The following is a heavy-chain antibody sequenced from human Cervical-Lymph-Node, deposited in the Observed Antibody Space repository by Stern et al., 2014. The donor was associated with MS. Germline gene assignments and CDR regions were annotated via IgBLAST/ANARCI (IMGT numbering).Heavy chain of an antibody. CDR1: GFTLTGYY. D-gene: IGHD2-15*01. CDR2: IIPKSGDT. V-gene: IGHV1-2*02. Sequence: VHLVESGAEVKKPGASVKVSCKASGFTLTGYYMHWVRQAPGQGLEWMGWIIPKSGDTNYAHNFQGRVTMTRDTSISTVYLELSRLRSDDTAIYYCVRNGFCGGGTCFNWFDPWGQGTLVTVSS. CDR3: VRNGFCGGGTCFNWFDP. J-gene: IGHJ5*02.